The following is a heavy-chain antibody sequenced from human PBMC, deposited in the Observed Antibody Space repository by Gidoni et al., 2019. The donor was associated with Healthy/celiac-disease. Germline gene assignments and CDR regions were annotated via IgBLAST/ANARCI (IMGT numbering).Heavy chain of an antibody. D-gene: IGHD3-22*01. Sequence: EVQLLESWGGLVQPGGSLRLSCAASGFTFSRYAMSWVRQAPGKGLAWVSAIRGSGCSTYYADTVKGRFTISRDNSKNTLYLQMNILRAEDTAVYYCAKYDYYDSSGYLSPYFDYWGQGTLVTVSS. CDR2: IRGSGCST. CDR3: AKYDYYDSSGYLSPYFDY. J-gene: IGHJ4*02. CDR1: GFTFSRYA. V-gene: IGHV3-23*01.